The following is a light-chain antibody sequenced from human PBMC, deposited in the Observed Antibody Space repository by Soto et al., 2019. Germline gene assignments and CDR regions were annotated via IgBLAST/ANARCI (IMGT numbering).Light chain of an antibody. Sequence: AIRLAQSPSSFSASTGDRVTITCRASLGISSLLAWYQQKPGKAPELLIYAASTLQSGVPSRFIGSGSGTQFTLTIGYVQSEDFATYYCQQYYSYPYTFGQGTKLEIK. CDR3: QQYYSYPYT. CDR1: LGISSL. V-gene: IGKV1-8*01. J-gene: IGKJ2*01. CDR2: AAS.